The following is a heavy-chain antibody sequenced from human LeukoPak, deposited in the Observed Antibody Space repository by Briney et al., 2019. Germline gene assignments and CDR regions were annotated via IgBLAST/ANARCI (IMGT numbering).Heavy chain of an antibody. Sequence: GGSLRLSCEASGFTFSNYWMIWARQAPGKGLEWVANIKQDGSENYYVDSVKGRFTISRDNAKDTLYLQMNSLRAEDTALYYCARDTYDGRGYHKPFDYWGPGALVTVSS. CDR2: IKQDGSEN. D-gene: IGHD3-22*01. CDR3: ARDTYDGRGYHKPFDY. V-gene: IGHV3-7*01. CDR1: GFTFSNYW. J-gene: IGHJ4*02.